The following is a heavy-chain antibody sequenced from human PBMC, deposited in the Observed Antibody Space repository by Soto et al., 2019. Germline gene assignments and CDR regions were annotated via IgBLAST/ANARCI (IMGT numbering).Heavy chain of an antibody. CDR1: GYTFTDYY. Sequence: ASVKVSCKASGYTFTDYYIHWVRQAPGQGLEWMGWINPNSGGTNYAQKFQGWVTMTRGTSISTAYMELSRLRSDDTAVYYCARGTGDYSIPFDYWGQGTLVTVSS. CDR2: INPNSGGT. V-gene: IGHV1-2*04. D-gene: IGHD4-4*01. J-gene: IGHJ4*02. CDR3: ARGTGDYSIPFDY.